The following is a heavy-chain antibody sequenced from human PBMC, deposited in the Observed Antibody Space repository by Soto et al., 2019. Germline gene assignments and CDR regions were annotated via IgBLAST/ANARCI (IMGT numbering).Heavy chain of an antibody. Sequence: KPSETLSLTCTVSGGSISSYYWSWIRQPPGKGLEWIGYIYYSGSTNYNPSLKSRVTISVDTSKNQFSLKLSPVTAADTAVYYCARDLPRDIVVVPAAGHAFDIWGQGTMVTVSS. J-gene: IGHJ3*02. D-gene: IGHD2-2*01. CDR3: ARDLPRDIVVVPAAGHAFDI. CDR2: IYYSGST. V-gene: IGHV4-59*01. CDR1: GGSISSYY.